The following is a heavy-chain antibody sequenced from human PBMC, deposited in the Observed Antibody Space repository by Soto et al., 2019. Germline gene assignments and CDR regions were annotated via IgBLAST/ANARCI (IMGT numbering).Heavy chain of an antibody. Sequence: GXAVKVSFMASRGTFISYAINWVRQAPGQGLECMGGIIPIFGTSNYAQKFQGRVTITADESTSTDYMELSSLRSEYTAVDYCARGDSSGYYHRYYFDHWGQGTLVTVSS. CDR2: IIPIFGTS. D-gene: IGHD3-22*01. CDR1: RGTFISYA. J-gene: IGHJ4*02. V-gene: IGHV1-69*13. CDR3: ARGDSSGYYHRYYFDH.